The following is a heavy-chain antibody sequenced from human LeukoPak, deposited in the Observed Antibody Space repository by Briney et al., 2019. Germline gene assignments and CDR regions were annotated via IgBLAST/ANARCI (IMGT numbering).Heavy chain of an antibody. CDR1: GYSISSGYY. D-gene: IGHD4-17*01. Sequence: PSETLSLTCTVSGYSISSGYYWGWIRQPPGKGLEWIGSIYHSGSTYYNPSLKSRVTISVDTSKNQFSLKLSSVTAADTAVYYCARSSGGDTTFDCWGQGTLVTVSS. J-gene: IGHJ4*02. CDR2: IYHSGST. V-gene: IGHV4-38-2*02. CDR3: ARSSGGDTTFDC.